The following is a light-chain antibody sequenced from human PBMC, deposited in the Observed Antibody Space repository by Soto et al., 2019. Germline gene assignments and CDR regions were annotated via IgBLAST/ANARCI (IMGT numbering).Light chain of an antibody. CDR1: QSISYN. CDR2: AAS. CDR3: MQGTHWPIT. V-gene: IGKV1-6*01. Sequence: MGPSPATLSVYPVGKATLSCRASQSISYNLAWYQQKPGKAPKRLIYAASSLQSGVPSRFSGSGSGTDFALKISRVEAEDVGVYYCMQGTHWPITFGQGTRLEIK. J-gene: IGKJ5*01.